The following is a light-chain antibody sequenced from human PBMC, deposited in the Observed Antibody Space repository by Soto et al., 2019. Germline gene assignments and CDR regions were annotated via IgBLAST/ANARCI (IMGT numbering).Light chain of an antibody. V-gene: IGKV3-15*01. Sequence: EVVMRQSPATLSVSPGKGATLSCRASQGIGDTLAWYQHKPGQTPRLLIYDTSTRATGVPTRFSGSRSGAEFTLTINSQQSEDFAVYYCQPYNNWPLTFGGGTKIEIK. J-gene: IGKJ4*01. CDR1: QGIGDT. CDR3: QPYNNWPLT. CDR2: DTS.